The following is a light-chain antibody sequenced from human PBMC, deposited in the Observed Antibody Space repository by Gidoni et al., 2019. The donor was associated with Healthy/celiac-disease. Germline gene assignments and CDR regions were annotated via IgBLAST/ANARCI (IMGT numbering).Light chain of an antibody. CDR3: QSYDSSLSGYV. CDR1: SPNIGAGYD. J-gene: IGLJ1*01. Sequence: QSVLTQPPSVSGAPGPRVTISCTGSSPNIGAGYDVHWYQQLPGTAPKLLIYGNSNRPSGVPDRFSGSKSGTSASLANTGLQAEDEADYYCQSYDSSLSGYVFGTGTKVTVL. CDR2: GNS. V-gene: IGLV1-40*01.